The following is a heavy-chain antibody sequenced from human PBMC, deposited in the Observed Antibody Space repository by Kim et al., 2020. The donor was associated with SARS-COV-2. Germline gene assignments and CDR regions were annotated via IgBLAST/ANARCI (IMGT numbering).Heavy chain of an antibody. J-gene: IGHJ4*02. CDR1: GFTFSSYS. V-gene: IGHV3-48*04. D-gene: IGHD1-26*01. Sequence: GGSLRLSCASSGFTFSSYSMNWVRQAPGKGLEWVSYISSSSSTIYYADSVKGRFTISRDNAKNSLYLQMNSLRAEDTAVYYCARESLGKCYYLGGVDYWGQGTLVTVSS. CDR2: ISSSSSTI. CDR3: ARESLGKCYYLGGVDY.